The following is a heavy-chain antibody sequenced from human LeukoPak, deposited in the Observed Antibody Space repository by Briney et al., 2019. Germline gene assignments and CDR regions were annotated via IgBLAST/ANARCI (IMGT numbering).Heavy chain of an antibody. D-gene: IGHD3-10*01. CDR3: ARSPLRGSGSYGPNWFDP. CDR2: IYHSGST. Sequence: PSETLSLTCAVSGGSIASDGYSWSWIRQPPGKGLEWIGYIYHSGSTYYNPSLKSRVTISVDRSKNQFSLKLSSVTAADTAVYYCARSPLRGSGSYGPNWFDPGAREPWSPSPQ. CDR1: GGSIASDGYS. V-gene: IGHV4-30-2*01. J-gene: IGHJ5*02.